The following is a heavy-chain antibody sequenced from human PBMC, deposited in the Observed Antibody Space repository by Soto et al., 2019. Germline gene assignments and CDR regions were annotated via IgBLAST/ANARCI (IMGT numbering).Heavy chain of an antibody. CDR1: GGSISSYY. CDR3: ARGRPQKGGYCSSTSCYSYYYYYMDV. J-gene: IGHJ6*03. Sequence: QVQLQESGPGLVKPSETLSLTCTVSGGSISSYYWSWIRQPPGKGLEWIGYIYYSGRTNYIPSLKSRVTISVDTSKNQFSLKLSSVTAADTAVYYCARGRPQKGGYCSSTSCYSYYYYYMDVWGKGTTVTVSS. D-gene: IGHD2-2*01. V-gene: IGHV4-59*01. CDR2: IYYSGRT.